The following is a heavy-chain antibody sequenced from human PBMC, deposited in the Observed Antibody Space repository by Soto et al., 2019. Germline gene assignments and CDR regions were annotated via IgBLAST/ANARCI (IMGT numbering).Heavy chain of an antibody. D-gene: IGHD4-17*01. CDR1: GGSISSSSYY. CDR2: IYYSGST. J-gene: IGHJ2*01. Sequence: SETLSLTCTVSGGSISSSSYYWGWIRQPPGKGLEWIGSIYYSGSTYYNPSLKSRVTISVDTSKNQFSLKLSSVTAADTAVYYCASTTVTKYSYWYFDLWGRGTLVTVSS. V-gene: IGHV4-39*01. CDR3: ASTTVTKYSYWYFDL.